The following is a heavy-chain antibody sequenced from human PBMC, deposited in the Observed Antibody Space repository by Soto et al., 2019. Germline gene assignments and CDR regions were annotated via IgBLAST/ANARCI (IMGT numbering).Heavy chain of an antibody. V-gene: IGHV4-59*01. CDR3: ARVRKVSYTFYLRLDY. CDR1: GGSISSYY. D-gene: IGHD3-10*01. CDR2: IYYSGST. Sequence: SETLSLTCTVSGGSISSYYWSWIRQPPGKGLEWIGYIYYSGSTNYNPSLKSRVTISVDTSKNQFSLKLSSVTAADTAVYYCARVRKVSYTFYLRLDYWGQGTLVTVSS. J-gene: IGHJ4*02.